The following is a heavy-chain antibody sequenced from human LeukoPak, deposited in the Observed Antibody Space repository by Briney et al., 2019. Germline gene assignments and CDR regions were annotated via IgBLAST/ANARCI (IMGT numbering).Heavy chain of an antibody. CDR1: GGSISSYY. J-gene: IGHJ4*02. D-gene: IGHD6-19*01. V-gene: IGHV4-59*01. Sequence: SETLSLTCTVSGGSISSYYWSWIRQPPGKGLEWIGYTYHSGSTNYNPSLKSRVTISMDTSKSQFSLKLSSVTAADTAVYYCAREGPYSGAWYYFDYWGQGTLVTVSS. CDR3: AREGPYSGAWYYFDY. CDR2: TYHSGST.